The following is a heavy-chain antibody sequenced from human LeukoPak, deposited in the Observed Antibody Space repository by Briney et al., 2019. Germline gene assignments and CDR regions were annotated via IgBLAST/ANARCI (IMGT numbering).Heavy chain of an antibody. CDR3: AVNSGHDHVGGY. Sequence: PGGSLRLSCVASGFTFNTYTMIWVRQTPRKGLECVSSIISSGDSMYYADSVKGRFTISRDNSKKSLHLQMNSLRAEDTAVYYCAVNSGHDHVGGYWGQAILVTVSP. CDR2: IISSGDSM. D-gene: IGHD5-12*01. J-gene: IGHJ4*02. V-gene: IGHV3-21*01. CDR1: GFTFNTYT.